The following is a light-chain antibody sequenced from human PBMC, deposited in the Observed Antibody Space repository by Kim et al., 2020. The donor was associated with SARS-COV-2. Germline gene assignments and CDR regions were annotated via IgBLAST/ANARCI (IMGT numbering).Light chain of an antibody. CDR2: YDS. V-gene: IGLV3-21*04. Sequence: AQGKTARITGGGNNIGGKSVHGYQQKPGQAPVLVIYYDSDRPSGIPERFSGSNSGNTATLTISRVEAGVEADYYCQVWDSSSDHVVFGGGTQLTVL. J-gene: IGLJ2*01. CDR3: QVWDSSSDHVV. CDR1: NIGGKS.